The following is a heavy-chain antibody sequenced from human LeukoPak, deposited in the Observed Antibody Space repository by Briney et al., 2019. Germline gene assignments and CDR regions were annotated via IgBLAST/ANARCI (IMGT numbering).Heavy chain of an antibody. J-gene: IGHJ3*02. CDR1: GGSISSYY. CDR3: AREFHYYDSSGYYYGPVVAFDI. Sequence: IPSETLSLTCTVSGGSISSYYWSWIRQPAGKGLEWIGRIYTSGSTNYNPSLESRVTMSVDTSKNQFSLKLSSVTAADTAVYYCAREFHYYDSSGYYYGPVVAFDIWGQGTMVTVSS. CDR2: IYTSGST. V-gene: IGHV4-4*07. D-gene: IGHD3-22*01.